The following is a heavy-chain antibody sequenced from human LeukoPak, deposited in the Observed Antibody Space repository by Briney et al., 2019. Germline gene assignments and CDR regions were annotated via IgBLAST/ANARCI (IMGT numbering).Heavy chain of an antibody. CDR3: ARTPRGGSSGWYVLDY. V-gene: IGHV3-21*01. Sequence: GGSLRLSCAASGFTFSSYSMNWVRQAPGKGLEWVSSISSSSSYIYYADSVKGRFTISRDNAKNSLYLQMNSLRAEDTAVYYCARTPRGGSSGWYVLDYWGQGTLVTVSS. D-gene: IGHD6-19*01. CDR2: ISSSSSYI. CDR1: GFTFSSYS. J-gene: IGHJ4*02.